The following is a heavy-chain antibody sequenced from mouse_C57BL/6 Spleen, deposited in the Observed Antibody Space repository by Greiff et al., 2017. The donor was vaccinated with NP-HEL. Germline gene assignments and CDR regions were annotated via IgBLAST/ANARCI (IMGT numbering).Heavy chain of an antibody. J-gene: IGHJ1*03. CDR2: IDPSDSYT. CDR3: ARVLYDGYSWYFDV. CDR1: GYTFTSYW. V-gene: IGHV1-69*01. Sequence: VQLQQPGAELVMPGASVKLSCKASGYTFTSYWMHWVKQRPGQGLEWIGEIDPSDSYTNYNQKFKGKSTLTVDKSSSTAYMQLSSLTSEDSAVYYCARVLYDGYSWYFDVWGTGTTVTVSS. D-gene: IGHD2-3*01.